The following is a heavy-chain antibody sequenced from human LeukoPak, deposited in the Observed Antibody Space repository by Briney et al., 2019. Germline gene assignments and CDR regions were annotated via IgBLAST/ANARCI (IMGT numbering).Heavy chain of an antibody. CDR3: ARDVDCGGDCYSERYFDL. CDR2: INHNGST. CDR1: GGSFSGYY. Sequence: SETLSLTCAVYGGSFSGYYWSWIRQPPGKGLEWIGEINHNGSTNYNPSLKSRVTISVDTSKNQFSLKLSSVTAADTAVYYCARDVDCGGDCYSERYFDLWGRGTLVTVSS. V-gene: IGHV4-34*01. D-gene: IGHD2-21*02. J-gene: IGHJ2*01.